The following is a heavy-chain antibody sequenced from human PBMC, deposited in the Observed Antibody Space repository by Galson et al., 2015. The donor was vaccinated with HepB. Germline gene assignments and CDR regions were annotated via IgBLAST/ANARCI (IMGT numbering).Heavy chain of an antibody. J-gene: IGHJ6*02. D-gene: IGHD6-19*01. CDR1: GFTFSSYA. Sequence: SLRLSCAASGFTFSSYAMHWVRQAPGKGLEWVAVISYDGSNKYYADSVKGRFTISRDNSKNTLYLQMNSLRAEDTAVYYCARDEVWQWPYYYYGMDVWGQGTTVTVSS. CDR3: ARDEVWQWPYYYYGMDV. CDR2: ISYDGSNK. V-gene: IGHV3-30-3*01.